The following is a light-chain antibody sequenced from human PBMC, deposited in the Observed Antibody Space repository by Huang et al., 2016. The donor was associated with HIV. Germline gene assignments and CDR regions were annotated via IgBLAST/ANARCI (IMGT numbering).Light chain of an antibody. J-gene: IGKJ1*01. CDR1: QSLLHSNGHNY. V-gene: IGKV2-28*01. CDR3: MQGLQSWT. Sequence: EIVMVQSPVSLSVTPGEAASITCRSSQSLLHSNGHNYLDWYRQKPGQSPQLLIYLASTRAAGVPDRFGGSGSGTDFTLKINRVEADDVGVYYCMQGLQSWTFGQGTKVEI. CDR2: LAS.